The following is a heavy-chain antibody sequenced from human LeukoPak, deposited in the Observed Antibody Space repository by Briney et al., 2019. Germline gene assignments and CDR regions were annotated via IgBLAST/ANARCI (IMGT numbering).Heavy chain of an antibody. CDR2: FSGSGGST. CDR3: AKDSSVLRYFDWLSYFDY. Sequence: GGSLRLSCAASGFTFSSYAMSWVRQAPGKGLEWVSAFSGSGGSTYYADSMKGRFTISRDNSKNTLYLQTNSLRAEDTAVYYCAKDSSVLRYFDWLSYFDYWGQGTLVTVSS. D-gene: IGHD3-9*01. V-gene: IGHV3-23*01. J-gene: IGHJ4*02. CDR1: GFTFSSYA.